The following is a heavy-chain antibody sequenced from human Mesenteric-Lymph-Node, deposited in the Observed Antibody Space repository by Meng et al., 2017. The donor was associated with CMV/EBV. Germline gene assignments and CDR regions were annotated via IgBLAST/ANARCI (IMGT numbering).Heavy chain of an antibody. V-gene: IGHV3-53*01. D-gene: IGHD2-2*02. J-gene: IGHJ6*02. Sequence: GGSLRLSCTVSGFSVSNNLLTWVRQAPGKGLEWVSVLYNGGGTYYADSVRGRFTISRDNSRNTLFLQMNSLRVEDTAVYYCAKTNLYTWMDVWGQGTTVTVSS. CDR1: GFSVSNNL. CDR3: AKTNLYTWMDV. CDR2: LYNGGGT.